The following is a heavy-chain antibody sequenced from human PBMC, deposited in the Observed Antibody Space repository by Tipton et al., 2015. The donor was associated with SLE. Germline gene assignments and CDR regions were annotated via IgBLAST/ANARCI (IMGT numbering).Heavy chain of an antibody. Sequence: TLSLTCTVSGGSISSYYWSWIRQPPGKGLEWIGYIYYSGSTNYNPSLKSRVTISVDTSKNQFSLKLSSVTAADTAVYYCARPRRTYSSGWYSAFDIWGQGTMVTVSS. CDR3: ARPRRTYSSGWYSAFDI. J-gene: IGHJ3*02. CDR1: GGSISSYY. CDR2: IYYSGST. D-gene: IGHD6-19*01. V-gene: IGHV4-59*12.